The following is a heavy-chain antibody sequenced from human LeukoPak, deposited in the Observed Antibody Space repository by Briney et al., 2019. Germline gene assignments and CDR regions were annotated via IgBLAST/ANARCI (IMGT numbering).Heavy chain of an antibody. CDR3: ARQDIVVVVAASCFDY. CDR1: GGSISSSNW. J-gene: IGHJ4*02. V-gene: IGHV4-4*02. Sequence: SETLSLTCAVSGGSISSSNWWSWVRQPPGKGLEWLGSIYHSGSTYYNPSLKSRVTISVDTSKNQFSLKLSSVTAADTAVYYCARQDIVVVVAASCFDYWGQGTLVTVSS. CDR2: IYHSGST. D-gene: IGHD2-15*01.